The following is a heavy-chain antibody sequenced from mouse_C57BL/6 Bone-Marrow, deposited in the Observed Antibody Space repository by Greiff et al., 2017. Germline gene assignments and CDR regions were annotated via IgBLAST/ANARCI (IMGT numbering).Heavy chain of an antibody. D-gene: IGHD1-1*01. CDR2: IHPNSGST. J-gene: IGHJ2*01. CDR1: GYTFTSYW. V-gene: IGHV1-64*01. CDR3: ARSYYGSTIDY. Sequence: VQLQQPGAELVKPGASVKLSCKASGYTFTSYWMHWVKQRPGQGLEWIGMIHPNSGSTNYNEKFKSKATLTVEKSSSTAYMQLSSLTSEDSAVYYCARSYYGSTIDYWGQGTTLTVSS.